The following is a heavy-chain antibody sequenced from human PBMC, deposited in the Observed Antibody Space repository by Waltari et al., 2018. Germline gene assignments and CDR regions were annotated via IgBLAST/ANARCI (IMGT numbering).Heavy chain of an antibody. CDR3: ARDLAHFDY. J-gene: IGHJ4*02. Sequence: EVQLVESGGGLVQPGGSLRLSCEASGFNFSHYWMNWVRQAPGKGLEWMANIKGDASDSSYVDFGRGRFTISRDNVKNLVYLQMDSLRPEDTAIYYCARDLAHFDYWGQGALVTVSS. CDR2: IKGDASDS. V-gene: IGHV3-7*01. CDR1: GFNFSHYW.